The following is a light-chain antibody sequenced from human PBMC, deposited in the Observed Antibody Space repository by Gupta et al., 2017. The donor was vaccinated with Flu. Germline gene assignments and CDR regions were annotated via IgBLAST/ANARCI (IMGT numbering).Light chain of an antibody. CDR1: SSNIGAGYD. Sequence: QSVPTQPPAVSGAPGQRVTISCTGSSSNIGAGYDVHWYQQFPGTAPKLLISGNNNRPSGVPDRFSGSKSGTSASLAITGLQAEEEADYYCQSYDGSRSGSVLFGGGTKLTVL. V-gene: IGLV1-40*01. CDR3: QSYDGSRSGSVL. CDR2: GNN. J-gene: IGLJ2*01.